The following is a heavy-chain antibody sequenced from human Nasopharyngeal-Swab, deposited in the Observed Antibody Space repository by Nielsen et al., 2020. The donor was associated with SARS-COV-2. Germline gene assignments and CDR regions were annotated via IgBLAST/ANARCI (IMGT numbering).Heavy chain of an antibody. CDR3: ARDLDSSSWYPYYFDY. Sequence: WIRQPPGKGLEWIGYICYSGSTYYNPSLKSRVTISVDTSKNQFSLQLNSVTPEDTAVYYCARDLDSSSWYPYYFDYWGQGTLVTVSS. V-gene: IGHV4-30-4*01. J-gene: IGHJ4*02. CDR2: ICYSGST. D-gene: IGHD6-13*01.